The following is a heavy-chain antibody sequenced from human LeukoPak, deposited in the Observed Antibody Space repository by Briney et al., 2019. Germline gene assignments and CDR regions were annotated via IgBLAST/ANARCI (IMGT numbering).Heavy chain of an antibody. CDR1: GGSISSYY. CDR2: VYYSGST. D-gene: IGHD2-15*01. Sequence: SETLSLTCTVSGGSISSYYWSWIRQPPGKGLEWIGYVYYSGSTNYNLSLKSRVTISVDTSKNQFSLKLSSVTAADTAVYYCARSVEGYCRGGSCYSYSYYMDVWGKGTTVTVSS. V-gene: IGHV4-59*01. J-gene: IGHJ6*03. CDR3: ARSVEGYCRGGSCYSYSYYMDV.